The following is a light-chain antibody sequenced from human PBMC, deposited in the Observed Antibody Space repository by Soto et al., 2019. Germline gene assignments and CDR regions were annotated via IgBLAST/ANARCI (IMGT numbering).Light chain of an antibody. CDR2: GAS. CDR1: QGINNY. V-gene: IGKV1-9*01. Sequence: DIQLTQSPSFLSVSVGDRVTLTCRASQGINNYLAWYQQKPGKAPQLLIFGASNLQSGVPSRFSGSGIETEFSLTISGLQPEDFATYYCQQLHSYPRTFGPGTQVEIK. CDR3: QQLHSYPRT. J-gene: IGKJ1*01.